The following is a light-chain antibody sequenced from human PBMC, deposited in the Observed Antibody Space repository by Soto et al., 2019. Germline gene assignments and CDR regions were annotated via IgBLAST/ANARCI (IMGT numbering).Light chain of an antibody. CDR1: SSNFGAGYD. Sequence: QAVVTQPPSVSGAPGQRVTIFCTGDSSNFGAGYDVQWYQQVPGTAPKLLIFGNYNRPSGVPDRFSGSKSGTSASLAITGLQAEDEADYYCQSYDNSLTNVVFGGGTKVTVL. CDR3: QSYDNSLTNVV. CDR2: GNY. V-gene: IGLV1-40*01. J-gene: IGLJ2*01.